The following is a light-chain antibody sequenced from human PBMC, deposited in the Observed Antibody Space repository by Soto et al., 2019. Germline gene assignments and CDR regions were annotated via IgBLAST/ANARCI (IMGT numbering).Light chain of an antibody. V-gene: IGKV3-15*01. CDR1: QSISTE. CDR2: SAS. J-gene: IGKJ2*01. CDR3: PQRHNWPLT. Sequence: EIAMTQSPATLSVSPGERATLSCRASQSISTELAWYQQIPGQPPRLLIYSASTRTTGVPARFPGSGSGSEFTLNTSWLQSEDFGIYYCPQRHNWPLTFGKGTRLEI.